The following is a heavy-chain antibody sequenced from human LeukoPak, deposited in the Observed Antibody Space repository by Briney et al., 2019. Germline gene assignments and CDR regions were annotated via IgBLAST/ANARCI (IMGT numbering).Heavy chain of an antibody. V-gene: IGHV4-31*03. CDR1: GGSISSGGYY. CDR2: IYYSGST. Sequence: TLSLTCTVSGGSISSGGYYWSWIRRHPGKGLGWIVYIYYSGSTYYNPSLKSRVTISVATSKNQFSLKLSSVTAADTAVYYCARDRNRSGGSCPGGMDVWGQGTTVTVSS. D-gene: IGHD2-15*01. CDR3: ARDRNRSGGSCPGGMDV. J-gene: IGHJ6*02.